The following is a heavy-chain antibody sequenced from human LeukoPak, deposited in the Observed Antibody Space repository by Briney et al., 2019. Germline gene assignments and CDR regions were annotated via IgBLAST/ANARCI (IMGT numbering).Heavy chain of an antibody. CDR1: GGSISSSSYY. CDR2: IYYSGST. J-gene: IGHJ4*02. V-gene: IGHV4-39*07. CDR3: ARVGLGSYYDVFDY. D-gene: IGHD1-26*01. Sequence: PSETLSLTCTVSGGSISSSSYYWGWIRQPPGKGLEWSGSIYYSGSTYYNPSLKSRVTISVDTSKNQFSLKLSSVTAADTAVYYCARVGLGSYYDVFDYWGQGTLVTVSS.